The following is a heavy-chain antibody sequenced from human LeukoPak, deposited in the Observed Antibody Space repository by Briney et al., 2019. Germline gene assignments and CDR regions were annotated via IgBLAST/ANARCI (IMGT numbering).Heavy chain of an antibody. J-gene: IGHJ1*01. Sequence: PSETLSLTCTVSGGSISSYYWSWIRQPPGKGLEWIGRISTGGSTTYNPSFKSRVTMSFDTSKNHFSLNLTSVTAADTAVYYCARDQTYYVSSGYYYVTYFQHWGQGILVTVSS. CDR3: ARDQTYYVSSGYYYVTYFQH. D-gene: IGHD3-22*01. CDR2: ISTGGST. V-gene: IGHV4-4*07. CDR1: GGSISSYY.